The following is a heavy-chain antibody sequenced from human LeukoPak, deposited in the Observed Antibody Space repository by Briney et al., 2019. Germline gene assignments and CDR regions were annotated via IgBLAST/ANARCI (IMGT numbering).Heavy chain of an antibody. CDR3: AKAYGSGYYYAYFDY. CDR1: GFTFSSYE. V-gene: IGHV3-23*01. Sequence: GGSLRLSCAASGFTFSSYEMNWVRQAPGKGLEWVSGVGGSGSSTYYADSVKGRFTISRDNSKNTLFLQMNSLRAEDTAMYYCAKAYGSGYYYAYFDYWAQGALVTVSS. CDR2: VGGSGSST. J-gene: IGHJ4*02. D-gene: IGHD3-10*01.